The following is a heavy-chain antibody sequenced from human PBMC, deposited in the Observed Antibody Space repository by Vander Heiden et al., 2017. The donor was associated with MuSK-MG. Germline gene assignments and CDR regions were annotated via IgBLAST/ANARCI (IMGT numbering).Heavy chain of an antibody. D-gene: IGHD6-19*01. J-gene: IGHJ4*02. CDR3: ARVGGVGSGWRNGLDY. CDR1: GGSISSYY. V-gene: IGHV4-59*01. Sequence: QVQLQESGPGLVKPSETLSLTCTVSGGSISSYYWSWIRQPPGKGLEWIGYIYYSGSTNYNPSLKSRVTISVDTSKNQCSLKLSSVTAADTAVYYCARVGGVGSGWRNGLDYWGQGTLVTVSS. CDR2: IYYSGST.